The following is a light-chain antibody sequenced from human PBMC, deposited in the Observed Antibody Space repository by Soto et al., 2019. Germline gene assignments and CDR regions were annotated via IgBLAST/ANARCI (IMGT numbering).Light chain of an antibody. CDR3: KLYGVSSPRIT. V-gene: IGKV3-20*01. CDR1: QTVSASY. Sequence: EIVLTQSPGTLSLSPGEKATLSCRASQTVSASYLAWYQQKPGQAPRLLIYGATNRIIGIPDRFSGSVSGTEFTPPLSRLEPEDFAVYYCKLYGVSSPRITFGQGTRLEIK. J-gene: IGKJ5*01. CDR2: GAT.